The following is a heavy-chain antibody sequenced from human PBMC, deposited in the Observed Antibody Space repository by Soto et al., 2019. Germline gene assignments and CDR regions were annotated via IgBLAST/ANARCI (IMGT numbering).Heavy chain of an antibody. Sequence: SETLSLTCTVSGGSISSYFYIWVRQPPGKGLEWIGSVYYTGTTDYNPSLKSRVTISVDTSKTQVSLNLRSVTAADTAVYYCARDLAAVPRAFDYWGRGTLVTVSS. D-gene: IGHD6-13*01. CDR2: VYYTGTT. J-gene: IGHJ4*02. CDR3: ARDLAAVPRAFDY. V-gene: IGHV4-59*01. CDR1: GGSISSYF.